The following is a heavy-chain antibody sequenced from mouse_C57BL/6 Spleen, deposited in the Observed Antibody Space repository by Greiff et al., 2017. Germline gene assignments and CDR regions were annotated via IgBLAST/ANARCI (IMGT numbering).Heavy chain of an antibody. CDR3: ARNYDYDGNFDY. D-gene: IGHD2-4*01. CDR2: ISSGSSTI. V-gene: IGHV5-17*01. J-gene: IGHJ2*01. Sequence: EVQRVESGGGLVKPGGSLKLSCAASGFTFSDYGMHWVRQAPEKGLEWVAYISSGSSTIYYADTVKGRFTISRDNAKNTLFLQMTSLRSEDTAMDYCARNYDYDGNFDYWGQGTTRTVSS. CDR1: GFTFSDYG.